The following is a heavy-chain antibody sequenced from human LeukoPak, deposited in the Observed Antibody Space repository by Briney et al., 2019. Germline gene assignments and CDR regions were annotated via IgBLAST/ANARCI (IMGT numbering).Heavy chain of an antibody. Sequence: GSPRLSCVASGFTFTSYAMSWVRQAPGKGLEWISAISADGRSTYHADSVKGRFTISRDISKNTLYLQMNSLRAEDTAVYYCAKVAGSSGYYPDFWGQGTLVTVSS. CDR1: GFTFTSYA. J-gene: IGHJ4*02. D-gene: IGHD3-22*01. V-gene: IGHV3-23*01. CDR3: AKVAGSSGYYPDF. CDR2: ISADGRST.